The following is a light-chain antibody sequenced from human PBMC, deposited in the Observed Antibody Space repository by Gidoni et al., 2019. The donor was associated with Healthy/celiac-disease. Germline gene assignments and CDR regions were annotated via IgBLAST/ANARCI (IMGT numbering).Light chain of an antibody. J-gene: IGLJ2*01. V-gene: IGLV2-14*01. Sequence: QSALTQPVSASGSPGQSITISCTGTSSDVGGYNYVSWYQQHPGKAPKLMIYDVSNRPSGVSNRFSGSKSGNTASLTISGLQAEDEADYYCSSYTSSSTPVVFGGGTKLTVL. CDR3: SSYTSSSTPVV. CDR1: SSDVGGYNY. CDR2: DVS.